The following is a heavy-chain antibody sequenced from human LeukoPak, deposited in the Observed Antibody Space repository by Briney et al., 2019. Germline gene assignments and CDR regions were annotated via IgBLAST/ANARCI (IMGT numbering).Heavy chain of an antibody. V-gene: IGHV3-7*01. D-gene: IGHD2-2*01. CDR1: GFTFSSYW. J-gene: IGHJ4*02. CDR3: ARDPPYCSSTSCWIDY. Sequence: GGSLRLSCAASGFTFSSYWMSWVRQAPGKGLEWVANIKQDGSEKNYVDSVKGRFTISRDNAKNSLYLQMNSLRAEDTAVYYCARDPPYCSSTSCWIDYWGQGTLVTVSS. CDR2: IKQDGSEK.